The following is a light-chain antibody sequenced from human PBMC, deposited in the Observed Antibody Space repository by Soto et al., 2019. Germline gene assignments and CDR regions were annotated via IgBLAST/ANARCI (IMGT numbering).Light chain of an antibody. CDR2: EVT. V-gene: IGLV2-14*01. CDR1: SGDIGHYNY. Sequence: QSVLTQPASVSGSPGQSISISCTGTSGDIGHYNYVSWYQQHPDKAPKLMIYEVTHRPSGVSDRFFGSKSGNTASLTISGLQAEDEADYYCSSYTGSGTVFFGGGTKLTVL. J-gene: IGLJ2*01. CDR3: SSYTGSGTVF.